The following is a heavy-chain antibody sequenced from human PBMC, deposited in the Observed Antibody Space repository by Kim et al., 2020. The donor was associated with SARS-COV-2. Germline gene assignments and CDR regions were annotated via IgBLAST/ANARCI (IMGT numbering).Heavy chain of an antibody. CDR2: INTGNGDT. V-gene: IGHV1-3*04. Sequence: ASVKVSCKASGYTFTKYVMHWVRQAPGQRLEWMGWINTGNGDTKSSQKIQDRVTITRDTSANTVYMELSSLRSEDTAVYYCARDPVQGAYYYGSGTNWVDPWGQGTLVTVSS. D-gene: IGHD3-10*01. J-gene: IGHJ5*02. CDR1: GYTFTKYV. CDR3: ARDPVQGAYYYGSGTNWVDP.